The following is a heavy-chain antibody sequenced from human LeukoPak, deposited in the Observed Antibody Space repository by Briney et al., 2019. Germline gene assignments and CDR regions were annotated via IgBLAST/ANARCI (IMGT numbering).Heavy chain of an antibody. D-gene: IGHD6-13*01. CDR1: GGTFSSYA. Sequence: SVKVSCKASGGTFSSYAISWVRQAPGQGLEWMGGIIPIFGTANYAQKFQGRVTITADESTSTAYMELSSLRSEDTAVYYCARNPIAAAGTRVQEMDVWGKGTTVTVSS. J-gene: IGHJ6*04. V-gene: IGHV1-69*13. CDR2: IIPIFGTA. CDR3: ARNPIAAAGTRVQEMDV.